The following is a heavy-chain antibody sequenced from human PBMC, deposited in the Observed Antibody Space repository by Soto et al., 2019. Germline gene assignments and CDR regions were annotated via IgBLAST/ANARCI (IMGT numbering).Heavy chain of an antibody. CDR1: GLNFDDFA. Sequence: GGSLRLSCVGTGLNFDDFAMHWVRQAPGKGLEWVSGITWNSRVLAYADSVKGRFTISRDNARNSLYLQMDSLRDEDTALYYCAKGRYDFWSPYYFDSWRQGTLATVSS. D-gene: IGHD3-3*01. J-gene: IGHJ4*02. V-gene: IGHV3-9*01. CDR2: ITWNSRVL. CDR3: AKGRYDFWSPYYFDS.